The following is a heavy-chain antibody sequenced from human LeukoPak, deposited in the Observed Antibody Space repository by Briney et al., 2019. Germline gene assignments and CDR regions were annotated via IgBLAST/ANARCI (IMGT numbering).Heavy chain of an antibody. V-gene: IGHV3-23*01. J-gene: IGHJ4*02. Sequence: GGSLRLSCAASGFIFSNYAMSWVRQAPGKGLEWVSSISDSGVDTYYGDSVKGRFTISRDNSKNTLYPQMNSLRAEDTAVYYCAKRGGSYYSDYWGQGSLVTVSS. CDR1: GFIFSNYA. CDR3: AKRGGSYYSDY. CDR2: ISDSGVDT. D-gene: IGHD2-15*01.